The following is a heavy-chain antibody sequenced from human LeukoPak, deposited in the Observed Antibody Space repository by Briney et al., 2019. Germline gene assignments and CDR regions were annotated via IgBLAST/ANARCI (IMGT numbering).Heavy chain of an antibody. J-gene: IGHJ4*02. Sequence: ASVKVSCKASGYTFTGYYMHWVRQAPGQGLEWMGWINPNSGGTNYAQKFQGRVTMTRGTSISTAYMELSRLRSDDTAVYYCAREGGTDIVVVPAATQVDYWGQGTLVTVSS. CDR2: INPNSGGT. V-gene: IGHV1-2*02. D-gene: IGHD2-2*01. CDR1: GYTFTGYY. CDR3: AREGGTDIVVVPAATQVDY.